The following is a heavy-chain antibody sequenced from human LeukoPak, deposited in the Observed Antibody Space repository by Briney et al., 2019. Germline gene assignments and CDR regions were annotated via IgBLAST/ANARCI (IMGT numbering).Heavy chain of an antibody. Sequence: GGSLRLSCTASGFTFNTYAMHWVRQTPGMGLEWVAVISYDGINIYYLDSVKGRFTISRDNSNNTLYLQTTSLRPEGTAVYYCVRVPARASSAFYYFDYWGQGTLVTVSS. J-gene: IGHJ4*02. V-gene: IGHV3-30-3*01. D-gene: IGHD3-22*01. CDR1: GFTFNTYA. CDR3: VRVPARASSAFYYFDY. CDR2: ISYDGINI.